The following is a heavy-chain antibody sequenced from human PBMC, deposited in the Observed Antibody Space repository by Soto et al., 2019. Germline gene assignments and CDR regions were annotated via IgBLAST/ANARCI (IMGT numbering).Heavy chain of an antibody. V-gene: IGHV1-18*04. CDR3: ARDRLALGSSGLGLGH. CDR1: GYTFTSYG. J-gene: IGHJ1*01. Sequence: ASVKVSCKSSGYTFTSYGIIWVRQAPGQGLEWMGWISAYNGNTNYAQKLQGRVTMTTDTSTSTAYMELRSLRSDDTAVYYCARDRLALGSSGLGLGHWGQGTLVTVSS. D-gene: IGHD3-22*01. CDR2: ISAYNGNT.